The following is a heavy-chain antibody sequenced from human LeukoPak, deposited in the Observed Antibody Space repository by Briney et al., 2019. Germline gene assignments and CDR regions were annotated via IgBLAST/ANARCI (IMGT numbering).Heavy chain of an antibody. D-gene: IGHD2-21*02. CDR3: ARDVGDL. Sequence: AGSLSLSCAPSGFTFSTYWMGWVRQAPGKGLEWLANINQGGSEKYYVDSVKGRFTISRDNAKNSLFLQMNSLRAEDTAVYYCARDVGDLWGQGTPVTVSS. CDR2: INQGGSEK. V-gene: IGHV3-7*01. J-gene: IGHJ4*02. CDR1: GFTFSTYW.